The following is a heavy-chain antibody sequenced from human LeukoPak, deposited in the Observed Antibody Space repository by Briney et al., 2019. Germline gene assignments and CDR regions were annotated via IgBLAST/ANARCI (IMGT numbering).Heavy chain of an antibody. V-gene: IGHV3-74*01. D-gene: IGHD6-19*01. CDR1: GFTFSSYW. J-gene: IGHJ4*02. CDR3: ARDLAVAGPLDY. Sequence: GGSLRLSCAASGFTFSSYWLHWVRQAPGKGLVWVSRINSDGSSTSYADSVKGRFTISRDDAKNTLYLQMNSLRAEDTAVYYCARDLAVAGPLDYWGQGTLVTVSS. CDR2: INSDGSST.